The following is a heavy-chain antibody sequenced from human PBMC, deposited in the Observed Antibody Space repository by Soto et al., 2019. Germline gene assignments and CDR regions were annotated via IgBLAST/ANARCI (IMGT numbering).Heavy chain of an antibody. CDR1: GASIGSGGW. D-gene: IGHD2-8*02. CDR3: ARHEGWTGPDQ. J-gene: IGHJ5*02. CDR2: IFHDWDT. Sequence: QVHLQESGPGLVKPSETLSLTCAGSGASIGSGGWWSWVRQPPGKGLEWIAEIFHDWDTNYSPSLTSRVTISVDKSQNPLSLNGYSVTAADTAVYYCARHEGWTGPDQWGQGTLVSVSS. V-gene: IGHV4-4*02.